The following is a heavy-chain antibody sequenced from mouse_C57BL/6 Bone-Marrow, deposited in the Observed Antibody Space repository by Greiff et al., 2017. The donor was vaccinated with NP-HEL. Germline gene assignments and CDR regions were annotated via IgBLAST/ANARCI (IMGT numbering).Heavy chain of an antibody. CDR2: IYPRSGNT. D-gene: IGHD2-4*01. CDR3: ARERLRLYYFDY. J-gene: IGHJ2*01. V-gene: IGHV1-81*01. Sequence: QVQLKQSGAELARPGASVKLSCKASGYTFTSYGISWVKQRTGQGLEWIGEIYPRSGNTYYNEKFKGKATLTADKSSSTAYMELRSLTSEDSAVYFCARERLRLYYFDYWDQGTTLTVSS. CDR1: GYTFTSYG.